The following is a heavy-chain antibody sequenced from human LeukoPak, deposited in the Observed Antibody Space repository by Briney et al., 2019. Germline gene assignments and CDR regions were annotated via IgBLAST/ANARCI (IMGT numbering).Heavy chain of an antibody. CDR2: VHVTGST. CDR1: SDSISASH. V-gene: IGHV4-4*07. Sequence: SETLSLTCTVSSDSISASHWSWIRQSAGKGLEWIGRVHVTGSTDYNPSLKSRVTMSVDASWNQFSLSLSSVTAADTAVYFCAKDVSGAFCSGAKCFFPTWFDPWGQGAPVIVSP. CDR3: AKDVSGAFCSGAKCFFPTWFDP. J-gene: IGHJ5*02. D-gene: IGHD2-15*01.